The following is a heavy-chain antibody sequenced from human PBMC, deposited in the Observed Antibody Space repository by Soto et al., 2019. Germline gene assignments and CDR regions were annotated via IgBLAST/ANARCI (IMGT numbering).Heavy chain of an antibody. V-gene: IGHV4-31*03. CDR1: GCSISSGGYY. D-gene: IGHD3-10*01. J-gene: IGHJ4*02. Sequence: SETLSLTCTVSGCSISSGGYYWSWIRQHPGKGLEWIGYIYYSGSTYYNPSLKSRVTISVDTSKNQFSLKLSSVTAADTAVYYCARALLLYGSGSYYYFDYWGQGTLVTVSS. CDR2: IYYSGST. CDR3: ARALLLYGSGSYYYFDY.